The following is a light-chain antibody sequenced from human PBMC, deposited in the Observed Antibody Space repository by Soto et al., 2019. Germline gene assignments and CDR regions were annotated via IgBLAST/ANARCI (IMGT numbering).Light chain of an antibody. CDR3: CSYAGSSTYV. CDR2: EGS. CDR1: SSDVGSYNL. V-gene: IGLV2-23*01. J-gene: IGLJ1*01. Sequence: QSVLTQPASVSGSPGQSITISCTGTSSDVGSYNLVSWYQQHPIKAPKLMIYEGSKRPSGVSNRFSGSKSGNTASLTISGLQAEDEADHYCCSYAGSSTYVFGTGTKLAVL.